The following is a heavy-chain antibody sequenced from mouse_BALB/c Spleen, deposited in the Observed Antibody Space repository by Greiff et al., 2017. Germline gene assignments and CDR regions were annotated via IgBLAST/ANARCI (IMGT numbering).Heavy chain of an antibody. CDR3: ARIPSALYYDYDWYFDV. V-gene: IGHV3-2*02. Sequence: EVQLVESGPGLVKPSQSLSLTCTVTGYSITSDYAWNWIRQFPGNKLEWMGYISYSGSTSYNPSLKSRISITRDTSKNQFFLQLNSVTTEDTATYYCARIPSALYYDYDWYFDVWGAGTTVTVSS. CDR1: GYSITSDYA. D-gene: IGHD2-4*01. CDR2: ISYSGST. J-gene: IGHJ1*01.